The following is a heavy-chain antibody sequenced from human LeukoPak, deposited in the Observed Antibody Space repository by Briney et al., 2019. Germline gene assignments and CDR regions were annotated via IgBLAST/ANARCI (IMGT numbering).Heavy chain of an antibody. D-gene: IGHD3-9*01. Sequence: SETLSLTCAVYGGSFSGYYWSWIRQPPGKGLEWIGEINHSGSTNYNPSLKSRVTISVDTSKNQFSLKLSSVTAADTAVYYCASGYDISTGYGYFDYWGQGTLVTVSS. CDR2: INHSGST. CDR1: GGSFSGYY. CDR3: ASGYDISTGYGYFDY. J-gene: IGHJ4*02. V-gene: IGHV4-34*01.